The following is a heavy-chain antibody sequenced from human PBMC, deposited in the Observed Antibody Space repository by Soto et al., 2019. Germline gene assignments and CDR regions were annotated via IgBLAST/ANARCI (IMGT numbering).Heavy chain of an antibody. CDR3: ASPPGAIYY. CDR2: ISYDGSNK. Sequence: GGSLRLSCAASGFTFSSYAMHWVRQAPGKGLEWVAIISYDGSNKYYADSVKGRFTISRDNSKNTLYLQMNSLRAEDTAVYYCASPPGAIYYWGQGTLVTVSS. J-gene: IGHJ4*02. D-gene: IGHD6-25*01. V-gene: IGHV3-30-3*01. CDR1: GFTFSSYA.